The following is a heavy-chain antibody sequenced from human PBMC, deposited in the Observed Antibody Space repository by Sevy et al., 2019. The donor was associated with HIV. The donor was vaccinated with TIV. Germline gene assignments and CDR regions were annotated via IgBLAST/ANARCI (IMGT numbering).Heavy chain of an antibody. J-gene: IGHJ6*02. Sequence: GGSLRLSCAASGFTFSSYSMNWVRQAPGKGLEWVSSISSSSSYIYYADSVKGRFTISRDNAKNSLYLQMNSLRAEDTAVYYCAIDRYSSSWYAWSPPFGMDVWGQGTTVTVSS. CDR1: GFTFSSYS. CDR2: ISSSSSYI. CDR3: AIDRYSSSWYAWSPPFGMDV. V-gene: IGHV3-21*01. D-gene: IGHD6-13*01.